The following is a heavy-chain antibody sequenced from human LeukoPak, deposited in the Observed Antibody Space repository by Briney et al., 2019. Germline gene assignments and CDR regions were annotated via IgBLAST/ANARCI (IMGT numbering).Heavy chain of an antibody. CDR1: GFTFSSYS. V-gene: IGHV3-21*06. D-gene: IGHD6-19*01. CDR2: ISSSSSYI. J-gene: IGHJ4*02. Sequence: PGGSLRLSCAASGFTFSSYSMNWVRQAPGKGLEWVSSISSSSSYIYYADSVKGRFTISRDNSKNTLYLQMNSLESEDTAVYYCAEDRWGAVASFDYWGQGTLVTVSS. CDR3: AEDRWGAVASFDY.